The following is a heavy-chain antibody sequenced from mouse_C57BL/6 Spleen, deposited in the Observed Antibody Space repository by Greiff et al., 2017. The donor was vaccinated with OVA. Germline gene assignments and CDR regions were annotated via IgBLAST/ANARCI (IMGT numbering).Heavy chain of an antibody. Sequence: EVKLMESGGGLVKPGGSLKLSCAASGFTFSDYGMHWVRQAPEKGLEWVAYISSGSSTIYYADTVKGRFTISRDNAKNTLFLQMTSLRSEDTAMYYCASTGNGTAAYYAMDYWGQGTSVTVSS. D-gene: IGHD4-1*02. CDR3: ASTGNGTAAYYAMDY. CDR2: ISSGSSTI. J-gene: IGHJ4*01. V-gene: IGHV5-17*01. CDR1: GFTFSDYG.